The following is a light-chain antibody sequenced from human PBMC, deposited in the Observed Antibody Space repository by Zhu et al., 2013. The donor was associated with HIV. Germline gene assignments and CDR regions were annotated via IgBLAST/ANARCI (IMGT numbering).Light chain of an antibody. CDR2: AAS. J-gene: IGKJ2*01. Sequence: DIQLTQSPSFLSASVGDRVIIACRASQDIGRYLAWYQQKSGKAPKLLIFAASTVQSGVPSRFSGSGSGTEFTLTISSLQPDDVATYYCQQYNSYPMYTFGQGTKLEIK. CDR3: QQYNSYPMYT. CDR1: QDIGRY. V-gene: IGKV1-9*01.